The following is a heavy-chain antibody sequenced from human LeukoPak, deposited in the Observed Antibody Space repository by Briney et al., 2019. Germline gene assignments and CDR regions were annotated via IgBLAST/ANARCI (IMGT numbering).Heavy chain of an antibody. CDR3: ARDHSPYGSGSYTLY. CDR1: GYTFTSYY. J-gene: IGHJ4*02. CDR2: INPSGGST. V-gene: IGHV1-46*01. Sequence: ASVKVSCKAPGYTFTSYYMHWVRQAPGQGLEWMGIINPSGGSTSYAQKFQGRVTMTRDTSTSTVYMELSSLRPEDTAVYYCARDHSPYGSGSYTLYWGQGTLVTVSS. D-gene: IGHD3-10*01.